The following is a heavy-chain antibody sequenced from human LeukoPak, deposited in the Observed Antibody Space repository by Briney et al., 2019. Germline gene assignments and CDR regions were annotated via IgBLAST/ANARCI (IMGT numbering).Heavy chain of an antibody. V-gene: IGHV4-31*03. D-gene: IGHD7-27*01. CDR3: ARVNWGSGGSYYFDY. CDR1: GASISSGDYY. J-gene: IGHJ4*02. CDR2: IYYRGST. Sequence: PSQTLSFTCTVSGASISSGDYYWSWVRQHPGKGLEWIGNIYYRGSTSYNPSLKSRVTISVDTSKNQFSLNLYSVTAADTAVFYCARVNWGSGGSYYFDYWGQGTLVTVSS.